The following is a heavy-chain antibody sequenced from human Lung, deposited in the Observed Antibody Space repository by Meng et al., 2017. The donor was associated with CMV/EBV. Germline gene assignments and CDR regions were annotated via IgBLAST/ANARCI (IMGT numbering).Heavy chain of an antibody. V-gene: IGHV4-4*07. D-gene: IGHD2-2*01. CDR1: SDSSTNYF. CDR2: LYPDGST. CDR3: ARTPVRFCNTHMCYAFDY. J-gene: IGHJ4*02. Sequence: LTESGPRLVKPSETRSATCIGSSDSSTNYFWSWVRQPAGKGLEWIGRLYPDGSTDYNPSLSSRLTLSLDTSKIRFSLKLRSVTAADTAIYYCARTPVRFCNTHMCYAFDYWGQGALVTVSS.